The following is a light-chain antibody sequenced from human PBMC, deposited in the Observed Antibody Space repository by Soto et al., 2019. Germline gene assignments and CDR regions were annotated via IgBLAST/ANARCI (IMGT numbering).Light chain of an antibody. Sequence: QSVLTQPASVSGSPGQSITISCTGTSTDIGSYNYVSWYQQHPGKAPKLMIHEVSNRPSGVSNRFSGSKSGNTASLTISGLQAEDEADYYCNSYTTTSTYVFGTGTKVTVL. CDR1: STDIGSYNY. CDR3: NSYTTTSTYV. J-gene: IGLJ1*01. CDR2: EVS. V-gene: IGLV2-14*01.